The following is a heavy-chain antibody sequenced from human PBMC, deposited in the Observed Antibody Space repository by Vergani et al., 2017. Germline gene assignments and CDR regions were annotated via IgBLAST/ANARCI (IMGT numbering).Heavy chain of an antibody. CDR2: MFHTGEA. V-gene: IGHV4-38-2*02. CDR3: GVIMVRSPRPDNWFDS. CDR1: GYSISRGFY. Sequence: QIQLQESGPGLVKPSETLSLTCSVSGYSISRGFYWAWIRQTPEKGLEWIGGMFHTGEASNSPSLQSRVAFSMDTSKNQFSLQLTSVTSAATAVYFFGVIMVRSPRPDNWFDSWVRGTLVTVSS. D-gene: IGHD3-3*01. J-gene: IGHJ5*01.